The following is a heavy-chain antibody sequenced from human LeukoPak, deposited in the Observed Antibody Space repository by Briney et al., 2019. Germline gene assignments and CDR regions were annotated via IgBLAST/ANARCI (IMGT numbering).Heavy chain of an antibody. CDR2: IKQDGSEK. CDR3: ARDPYYFDSSGNDI. D-gene: IGHD3-22*01. Sequence: PGGSLRLSCKASGFAFSNYWMTWVRQAPGKGLEWVANIKQDGSEKHYVDSVKGRFTISRDNANNSLYLQISSLRADDTALYYCARDPYYFDSSGNDIWGQGTMVTVSS. J-gene: IGHJ3*02. V-gene: IGHV3-7*01. CDR1: GFAFSNYW.